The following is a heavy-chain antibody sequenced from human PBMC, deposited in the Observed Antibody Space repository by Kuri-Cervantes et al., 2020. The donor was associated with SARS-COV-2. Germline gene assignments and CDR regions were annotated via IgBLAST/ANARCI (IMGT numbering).Heavy chain of an antibody. CDR1: GYTFTGYY. D-gene: IGHD1-1*01. CDR2: ISAYNGNT. J-gene: IGHJ4*02. V-gene: IGHV1-18*04. Sequence: ASVKVSCKASGYTFTGYYMHWVRQAPGQGLEWMGWISAYNGNTNYAQKLQGRVTMTTDTSTSTAYMELSSLRSEDTAVYYCARWVGLEPTGFDYWGQGTLVTAPQ. CDR3: ARWVGLEPTGFDY.